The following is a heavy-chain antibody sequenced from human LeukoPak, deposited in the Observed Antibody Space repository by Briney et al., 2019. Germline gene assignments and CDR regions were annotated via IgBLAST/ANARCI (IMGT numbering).Heavy chain of an antibody. CDR3: ARHGYSSSPRLPRYYYYYYMDV. CDR2: IYPGDSDT. J-gene: IGHJ6*03. V-gene: IGHV5-51*01. CDR1: GYSFTSYW. D-gene: IGHD6-13*01. Sequence: GESLKISCKGSGYSFTSYWIGWVRQMPGKGLEWMGIIYPGDSDTRYSPSFQGQVTISADKSISTAYLQWSSLKASDTAMYYCARHGYSSSPRLPRYYYYYYMDVWGKGTTVTVSS.